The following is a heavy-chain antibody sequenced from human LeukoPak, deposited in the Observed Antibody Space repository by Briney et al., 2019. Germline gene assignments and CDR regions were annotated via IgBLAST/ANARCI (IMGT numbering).Heavy chain of an antibody. CDR2: ISGHNGNT. CDR1: GYTFISYG. CDR3: ATVIRYCSSTSCYRSWFDP. V-gene: IGHV1-18*01. D-gene: IGHD2-2*02. J-gene: IGHJ5*02. Sequence: ASVKVSCKTSGYTFISYGVSWVRQAPGQGLEWMGWISGHNGNTDYAQKFRGRVTMTTDTSTSTAYMELRSLRSDDTAFYYCATVIRYCSSTSCYRSWFDPWGQGTLVTVSS.